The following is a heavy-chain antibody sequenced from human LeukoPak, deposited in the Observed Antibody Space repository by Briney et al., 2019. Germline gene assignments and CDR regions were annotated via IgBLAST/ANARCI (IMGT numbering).Heavy chain of an antibody. V-gene: IGHV1-69*13. D-gene: IGHD4-23*01. J-gene: IGHJ6*03. CDR2: IIPIFGTA. CDR3: ARGDDYGGDYYYYYYMDV. Sequence: ASVKVSCKASGGTFSSYAISWVLQAPGQGLEWMGGIIPIFGTANYAQKFQGRVTITADESTSTAYMELSSLRSEDTAVYYCARGDDYGGDYYYYYYMDVWGKGTTVTVSS. CDR1: GGTFSSYA.